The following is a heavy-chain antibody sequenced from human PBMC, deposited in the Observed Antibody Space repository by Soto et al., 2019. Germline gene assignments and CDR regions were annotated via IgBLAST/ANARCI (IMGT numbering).Heavy chain of an antibody. D-gene: IGHD3-22*01. Sequence: LSLTCAVSGGSISSTTYYWGWIRQPPGKGLEWIGTISYSGATYYNPSLKSRVTISVDTSNNQLFLKLTSVTAADTAVYYCATDLYYYETTGFYFFLPLDYWGQGALVTVSS. V-gene: IGHV4-39*01. CDR2: ISYSGAT. CDR1: GGSISSTTYY. CDR3: ATDLYYYETTGFYFFLPLDY. J-gene: IGHJ4*02.